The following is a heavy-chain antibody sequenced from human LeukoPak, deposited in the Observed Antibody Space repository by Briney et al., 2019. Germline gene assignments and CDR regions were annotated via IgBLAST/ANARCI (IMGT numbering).Heavy chain of an antibody. V-gene: IGHV3-48*03. CDR2: ISSGGSTI. CDR1: GFTFSSYE. J-gene: IGHJ4*02. Sequence: PGGALRLSCAASGFTFSSYEMNWVRQAPGKGLEWVSYISSGGSTIYYADSVKGRFTISRDNAKNSLYLQVNSLRAEDTAVYYCAAFATSNAQWAYFDFWGQGTLVTVSS. CDR3: AAFATSNAQWAYFDF. D-gene: IGHD1-1*01.